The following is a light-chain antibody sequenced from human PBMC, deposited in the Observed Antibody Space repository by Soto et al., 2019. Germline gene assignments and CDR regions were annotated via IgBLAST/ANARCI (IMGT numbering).Light chain of an antibody. J-gene: IGKJ1*01. CDR1: QSVLYSSNNKNY. Sequence: IVMTQFPDSLAVSLGERATINCKSSQSVLYSSNNKNYLAWYQQKPGQPPKLLIYWASTRESGVPDRFSGSGSGTDFTLTISSLQAEDVAVYYCQQYYSTPRTFGQGTKVDIK. CDR2: WAS. CDR3: QQYYSTPRT. V-gene: IGKV4-1*01.